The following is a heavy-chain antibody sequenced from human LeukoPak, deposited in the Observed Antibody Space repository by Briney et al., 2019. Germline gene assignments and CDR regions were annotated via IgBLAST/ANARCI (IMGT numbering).Heavy chain of an antibody. J-gene: IGHJ4*02. CDR3: AKAPHRTTIFGVVTDY. V-gene: IGHV4-39*07. Sequence: TASETLSLTCTVSGGSISSSSYYWGWIRQPPGKGLEWIGGIYHSGSTYYNPSLKSRVTISVDTSKNQFSLKLSSVTAADTAVYYCAKAPHRTTIFGVVTDYWGQGTLVTVSS. CDR2: IYHSGST. CDR1: GGSISSSSYY. D-gene: IGHD3-3*01.